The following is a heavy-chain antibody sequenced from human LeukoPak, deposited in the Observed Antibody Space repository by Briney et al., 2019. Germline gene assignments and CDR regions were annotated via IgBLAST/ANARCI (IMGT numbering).Heavy chain of an antibody. J-gene: IGHJ4*02. CDR2: IYYSGST. CDR3: ARHPYGDYGLFDY. Sequence: SETLSLTCSVSGGSISSSSYYWGWIRQPPGKGLEWIGSIYYSGSTYYNPPLKSRVTISVDTSKNQFSLKLSSVTAADTAVYYCARHPYGDYGLFDYWRQGTLVTVSS. D-gene: IGHD4-17*01. V-gene: IGHV4-39*01. CDR1: GGSISSSSYY.